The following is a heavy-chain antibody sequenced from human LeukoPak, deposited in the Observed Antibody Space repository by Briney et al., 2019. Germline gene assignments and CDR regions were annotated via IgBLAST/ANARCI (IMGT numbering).Heavy chain of an antibody. CDR1: GYDFTKYA. CDR2: IDAGNGRT. V-gene: IGHV1-3*03. Sequence: ASVKVSCKASGYDFTKYAVQWVRQAPGQRLEWMGWIDAGNGRTKYSQDFQGRVTITRDTSASIAYMELSSLRSDDMALYYCARGIGWTTLIRYYLDNWGREPWSPSLQ. CDR3: ARGIGWTTLIRYYLDN. J-gene: IGHJ4*02. D-gene: IGHD4-17*01.